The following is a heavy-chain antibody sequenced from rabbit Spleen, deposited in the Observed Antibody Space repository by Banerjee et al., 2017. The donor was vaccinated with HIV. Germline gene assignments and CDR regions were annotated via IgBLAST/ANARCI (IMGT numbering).Heavy chain of an antibody. V-gene: IGHV1S45*01. D-gene: IGHD4-2*01. J-gene: IGHJ4*01. CDR3: ARDIAGHDYFDL. CDR2: IYAGDGST. Sequence: QEQLEESGGDLVKPEGSLTLTCTASGFSFSSSYWICWVRQAPGKGLEWIGCIYAGDGSTYYASWAKGRYSISKTSSTTVTLQMTSLTAADTATYFCARDIAGHDYFDLWGPGTLVTVS. CDR1: GFSFSSSYW.